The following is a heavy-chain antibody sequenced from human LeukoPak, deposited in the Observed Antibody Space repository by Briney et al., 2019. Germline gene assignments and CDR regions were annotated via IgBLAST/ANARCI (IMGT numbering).Heavy chain of an antibody. V-gene: IGHV4-34*01. CDR3: ARRRGYSYGYQDH. CDR1: GAXXXXY. J-gene: IGHJ4*02. D-gene: IGHD5-18*01. CDR2: INHSGST. Sequence: GAXXXXYWSWIXXPPGKGLEWIGEINHSGSTNYNPSLKSRVTISVDTSKNQFSLKLSSVTAADTAVYYCARRRGYSYGYQDHWGQGTLVTVSS.